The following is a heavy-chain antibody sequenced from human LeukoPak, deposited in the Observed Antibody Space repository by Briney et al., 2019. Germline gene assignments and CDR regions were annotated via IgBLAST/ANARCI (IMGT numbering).Heavy chain of an antibody. J-gene: IGHJ3*02. D-gene: IGHD2-21*01. CDR3: ARTRTSIRFTDSFDI. CDR2: IIPILRSA. Sequence: SVKVSCKTSGVTFSNNSITWVRQAPGQGLEWLGGIIPILRSASYAQKFRGRLRMTSDESTTTAYMELSSLSSDDTAMYFCARTRTSIRFTDSFDIWSQGTLVTVSS. V-gene: IGHV1-69*16. CDR1: GVTFSNNS.